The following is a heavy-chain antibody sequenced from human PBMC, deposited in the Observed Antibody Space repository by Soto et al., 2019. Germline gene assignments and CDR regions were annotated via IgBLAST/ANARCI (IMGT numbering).Heavy chain of an antibody. CDR1: GGSIISSSYY. D-gene: IGHD2-2*01. CDR3: ARMATEGVVPAAHLPGFAP. J-gene: IGHJ5*02. Sequence: SETLSLTCTVSGGSIISSSYYWVLIRQPPGKGLEWIGSIYYSGSTYYNPSLKSRVTISVDTSKNQFSLKLSSVTAADTAVYYCARMATEGVVPAAHLPGFAPWGQGTLVTV. V-gene: IGHV4-39*01. CDR2: IYYSGST.